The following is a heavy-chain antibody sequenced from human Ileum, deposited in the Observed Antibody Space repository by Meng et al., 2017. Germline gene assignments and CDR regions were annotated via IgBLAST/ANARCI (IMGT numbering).Heavy chain of an antibody. Sequence: QVRLQQWGAGLLKPSETLSLTCTVSGGFISNYYWSWIRQPPRKGLEWIGYIYYSGSTNYNSSLKSRVTISVDTSKNQFSLKLSSVTAADTAVYYCARLMVVGNTGYHFDNWGQGTLVTVSS. CDR3: ARLMVVGNTGYHFDN. D-gene: IGHD2-15*01. CDR2: IYYSGST. J-gene: IGHJ4*02. V-gene: IGHV4-59*08. CDR1: GGFISNYY.